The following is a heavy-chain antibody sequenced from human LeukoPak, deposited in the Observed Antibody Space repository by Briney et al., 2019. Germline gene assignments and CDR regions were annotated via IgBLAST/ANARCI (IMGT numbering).Heavy chain of an antibody. CDR1: GYTFTSYG. Sequence: ASVTVSCKASGYTFTSYGISWVRQAPGQGLEWMGWISAYNGNTNYAQRLQGRVTMTTDTSTSTAYMELRSLRSDDTAVYYCARDPPRIAVAGPGNYWGQGTLVTVSS. J-gene: IGHJ4*02. CDR2: ISAYNGNT. CDR3: ARDPPRIAVAGPGNY. V-gene: IGHV1-18*01. D-gene: IGHD6-19*01.